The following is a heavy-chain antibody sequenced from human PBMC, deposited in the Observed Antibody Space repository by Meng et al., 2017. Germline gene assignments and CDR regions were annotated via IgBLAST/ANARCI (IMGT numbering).Heavy chain of an antibody. Sequence: QGHVVQSGFWLNRPGASVKVSCKASGYTFTSYAMNWVRQASGQGLEWMGWINTNTGNPTYAQGFTGRFVFSLDTSVSTAYLQISSLKAEDTAVYYCARLVAGTFGQLFDPWGQGTLVTVSS. CDR2: INTNTGNP. D-gene: IGHD2-15*01. CDR1: GYTFTSYA. J-gene: IGHJ5*02. V-gene: IGHV7-4-1*02. CDR3: ARLVAGTFGQLFDP.